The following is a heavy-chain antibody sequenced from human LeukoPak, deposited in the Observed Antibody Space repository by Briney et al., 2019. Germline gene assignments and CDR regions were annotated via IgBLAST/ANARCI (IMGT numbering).Heavy chain of an antibody. CDR3: ARDGSGFDP. D-gene: IGHD1-26*01. Sequence: ASVKVSCKASGYTFTAYYIHWVRQAPGQGLEWMGWINPNSGGANYAQRFQGRVTMTRDTSINTAYMELSGLRSDDTAVYYCARDGSGFDPWGQGTLVTVSS. J-gene: IGHJ5*02. V-gene: IGHV1-2*02. CDR1: GYTFTAYY. CDR2: INPNSGGA.